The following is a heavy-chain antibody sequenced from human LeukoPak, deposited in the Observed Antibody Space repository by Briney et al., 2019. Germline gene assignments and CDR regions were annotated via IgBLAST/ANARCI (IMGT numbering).Heavy chain of an antibody. V-gene: IGHV3-48*01. Sequence: GGSLRLSCAASGFTFSSYSMNWVRQAPGKGLEWVSYISSSSSTIYYADSVKGRFTISRDNAKNSLYLQMNSLRAEDTAVYYCASAMQWLVNYYYGMDVWGQGTTVTVS. CDR3: ASAMQWLVNYYYGMDV. J-gene: IGHJ6*02. D-gene: IGHD6-19*01. CDR2: ISSSSSTI. CDR1: GFTFSSYS.